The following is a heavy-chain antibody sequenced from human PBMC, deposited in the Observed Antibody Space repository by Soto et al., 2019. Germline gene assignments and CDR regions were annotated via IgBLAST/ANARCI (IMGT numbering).Heavy chain of an antibody. Sequence: SETLSLTCTVSGGSISSYYWSLIRQPPGKGLEWIGYIYYSGSTNYNPSLKSRVTISVDTSKNQFSLKLSSVTAADTAVYYCASSYYYDSSGYYFIPYSDYWGQGTLVTVSS. CDR1: GGSISSYY. CDR3: ASSYYYDSSGYYFIPYSDY. CDR2: IYYSGST. V-gene: IGHV4-59*01. D-gene: IGHD3-22*01. J-gene: IGHJ4*02.